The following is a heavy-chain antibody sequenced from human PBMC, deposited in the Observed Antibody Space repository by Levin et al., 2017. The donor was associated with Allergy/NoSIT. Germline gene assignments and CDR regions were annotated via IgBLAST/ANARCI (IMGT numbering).Heavy chain of an antibody. V-gene: IGHV3-33*01. CDR2: IWSDGSEK. D-gene: IGHD6-13*01. J-gene: IGHJ6*02. CDR1: GFAFSGYG. Sequence: GGSLRLSCAASGFAFSGYGIHWVRQAPGKGLEWVAIIWSDGSEKYYGDSVRGRFTISRDNSRNMVYLQMNNLAADDTAIYYCARDRGGTSSWFTPPLYFNAMDVWGQGTTVTVSS. CDR3: ARDRGGTSSWFTPPLYFNAMDV.